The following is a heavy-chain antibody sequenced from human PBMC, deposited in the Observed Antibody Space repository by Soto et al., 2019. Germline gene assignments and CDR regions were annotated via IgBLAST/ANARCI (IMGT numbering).Heavy chain of an antibody. CDR2: ISSYNGDT. J-gene: IGHJ6*02. CDR1: GYTFTRSG. V-gene: IGHV1-18*01. D-gene: IGHD5-12*01. Sequence: ASVNVSCKASGYTFTRSGISWVLQAPGQGPERMGWISSYNGDTNYAQTFQGRVTMTTDTSPSTAYMELRSLRSDDTAVYYCAREGVAPYYYYGMDVWGQGTTVTVSS. CDR3: AREGVAPYYYYGMDV.